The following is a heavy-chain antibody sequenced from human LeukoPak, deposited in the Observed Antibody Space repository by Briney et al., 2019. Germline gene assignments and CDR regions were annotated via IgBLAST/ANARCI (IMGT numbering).Heavy chain of an antibody. V-gene: IGHV3-7*01. J-gene: IGHJ4*02. CDR2: IKQDGSEK. Sequence: GGSLRLSCAASAFTFSSYWMSWVRQAPGKGLEWVANIKQDGSEKYYVDSVKGRFTISRDNAKNSLYLQMNSLRAEDTAVYYCARAGDGGSYEFDYWGQGTLVTVSS. D-gene: IGHD1-26*01. CDR1: AFTFSSYW. CDR3: ARAGDGGSYEFDY.